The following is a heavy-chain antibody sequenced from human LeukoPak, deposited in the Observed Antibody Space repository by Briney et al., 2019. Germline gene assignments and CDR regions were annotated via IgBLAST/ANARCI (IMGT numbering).Heavy chain of an antibody. CDR2: IKQDGSEK. CDR1: GFTFSSYW. Sequence: GGSLRLSCAASGFTFSSYWMSWVRQAPGKGLEWVANIKQDGSEKYYVDSVKGRFTISRDNAKNSLYLQMNSLRAEDTAVYYCARDLGYSYAVAFDYWGQGTLVTVSS. J-gene: IGHJ4*02. D-gene: IGHD5-18*01. CDR3: ARDLGYSYAVAFDY. V-gene: IGHV3-7*01.